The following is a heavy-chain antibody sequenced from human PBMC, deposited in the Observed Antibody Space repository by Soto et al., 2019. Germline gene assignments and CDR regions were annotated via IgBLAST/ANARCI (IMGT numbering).Heavy chain of an antibody. Sequence: PGGSLRLSCAASGFTFSSYGMHWVRQAPGKGLEWVAVISYDGSNKYYADSVKGRFTISRDNSENTLYLQMNSLRAEDTAVYYCAKDRYDYTTGEQYVWGKGTTVTVSS. CDR2: ISYDGSNK. V-gene: IGHV3-30*18. J-gene: IGHJ6*04. CDR1: GFTFSSYG. CDR3: AKDRYDYTTGEQYV. D-gene: IGHD4-4*01.